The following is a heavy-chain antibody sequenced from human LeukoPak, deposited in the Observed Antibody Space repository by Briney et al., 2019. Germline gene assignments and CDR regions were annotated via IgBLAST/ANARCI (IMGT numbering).Heavy chain of an antibody. J-gene: IGHJ4*02. Sequence: SETLSLTCTVSGYSISSGYYWGWIRQPPGKGLEWIGYIYHSGSTYYNPSLKSRVTISVDTSKNQFSLKLSSVTAADTAVYYCARFRPSGWYQMGFDYWGQGTLVTVSS. CDR3: ARFRPSGWYQMGFDY. CDR1: GYSISSGYY. CDR2: IYHSGST. V-gene: IGHV4-38-2*02. D-gene: IGHD6-19*01.